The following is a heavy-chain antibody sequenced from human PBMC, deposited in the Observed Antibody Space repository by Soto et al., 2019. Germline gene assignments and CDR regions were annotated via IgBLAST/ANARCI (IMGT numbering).Heavy chain of an antibody. Sequence: SCAASGFTFSSYAMSWVRQAPGKGLEWVSGISGRRCSTYYADSVKGRFTISRDNSKNTLYLQMNSLRAEDTAVYYCAREEGLLNWFDPWGQGTLVTSPQ. CDR2: ISGRRCST. V-gene: IGHV3-23*01. CDR1: GFTFSSYA. CDR3: AREEGLLNWFDP. D-gene: IGHD1-26*01. J-gene: IGHJ5*02.